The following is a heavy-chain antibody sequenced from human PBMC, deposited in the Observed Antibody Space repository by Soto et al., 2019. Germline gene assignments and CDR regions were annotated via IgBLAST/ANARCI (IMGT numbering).Heavy chain of an antibody. CDR2: IYPGDSDT. Sequence: GESLKISCKGSGYSFTSYWIGWVRQMPGKGLEWMGIIYPGDSDTRYSPSFQGQVTISADKSISTAYLQWSSLKASDTAMYYCARQPDIVVVPAAPLKGYYYGMDVWGQGTTVTVSS. V-gene: IGHV5-51*01. D-gene: IGHD2-2*01. J-gene: IGHJ6*02. CDR1: GYSFTSYW. CDR3: ARQPDIVVVPAAPLKGYYYGMDV.